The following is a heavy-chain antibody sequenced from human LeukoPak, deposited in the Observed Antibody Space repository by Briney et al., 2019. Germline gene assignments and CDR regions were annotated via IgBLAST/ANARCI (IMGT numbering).Heavy chain of an antibody. V-gene: IGHV1-8*03. CDR3: ARAEIRYYDFWSGYHNWFDP. Sequence: ASVKVSCKASGYTFTSYDINWVRQATGQGLEWMGWMNPNSGNTGYAQKFQGRVTITRNTSISTAYMDLSSLRSEDTAVYYCARAEIRYYDFWSGYHNWFDPWGQGTLVTVSS. CDR2: MNPNSGNT. J-gene: IGHJ5*02. CDR1: GYTFTSYD. D-gene: IGHD3-3*01.